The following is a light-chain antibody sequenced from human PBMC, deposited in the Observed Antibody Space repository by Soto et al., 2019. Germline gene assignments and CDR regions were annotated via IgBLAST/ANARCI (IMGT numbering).Light chain of an antibody. Sequence: NFMLTQPHSVSESQGKTVTISCTRSSGSIASNYVQWYQQRPGSAPTTVIYEDNQRPSGVPDRFSGSIDSSSNSASLTISGLKTEDEADYYCQSYDSSNQGVFGGGTQLTVL. CDR3: QSYDSSNQGV. V-gene: IGLV6-57*03. CDR1: SGSIASNY. CDR2: EDN. J-gene: IGLJ3*02.